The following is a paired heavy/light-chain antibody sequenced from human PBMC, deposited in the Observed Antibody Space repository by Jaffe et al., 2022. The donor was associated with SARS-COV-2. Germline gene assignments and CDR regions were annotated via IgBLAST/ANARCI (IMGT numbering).Light chain of an antibody. CDR1: QDIRGN. CDR3: LQYNSYPFT. V-gene: IGKV1-17*01. J-gene: IGKJ2*01. CDR2: NAS. Sequence: DIQMTQSPSSLSASVGDRVTITCRASQDIRGNLGWYQQRPGRAPKRLIYNASILETGVSSRFSGSASGTEFTLTVSGLQPEDFTIYYCLQYNSYPFTFGQGTKLEIK.
Heavy chain of an antibody. J-gene: IGHJ4*02. CDR1: GSNFGSHW. Sequence: EVQLVQSGAEVKKPGESLKISCKDSGSNFGSHWIDWVRQMPGKGLEWMGSIYTATSDTRYSPSFQGQVTISADKSIKTAYLQWSSLKASDTAMYYCARHYGGWSLDSWGQGTLVSVSS. CDR3: ARHYGGWSLDS. V-gene: IGHV5-51*01. CDR2: IYTATSDT. D-gene: IGHD6-19*01.